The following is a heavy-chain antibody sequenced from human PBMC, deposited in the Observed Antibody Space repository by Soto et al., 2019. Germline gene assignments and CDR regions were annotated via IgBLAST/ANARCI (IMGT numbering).Heavy chain of an antibody. D-gene: IGHD6-13*01. CDR1: GGSISSSSYY. CDR2: IYYSGST. CDR3: ARPSHGGSSSWYWTRPNNWFDP. J-gene: IGHJ5*02. Sequence: PSETLSLTCTVSGGSISSSSYYWGWIRQPPGKGLEWIGSIYYSGSTYYNPSLKSRVTISVDTSKNQFSLKLSSVTAADTAVYYCARPSHGGSSSWYWTRPNNWFDPWGQGTLVTVSS. V-gene: IGHV4-39*01.